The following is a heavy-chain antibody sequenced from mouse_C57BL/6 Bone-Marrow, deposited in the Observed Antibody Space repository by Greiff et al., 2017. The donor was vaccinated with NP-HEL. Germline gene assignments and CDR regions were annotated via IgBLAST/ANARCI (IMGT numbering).Heavy chain of an antibody. D-gene: IGHD2-10*02. CDR2: INPNNGGT. Sequence: VQLQQSGPELVKPGASVKISCKASGYTFTDYYMNWVKQSHGKSLEWIGDINPNNGGTSYIQKFKGKATLTVDKSSSTAYMELRSLTSEDSAVYYCARAWYGLDYWGQGTTLTVSS. CDR1: GYTFTDYY. V-gene: IGHV1-26*01. J-gene: IGHJ2*01. CDR3: ARAWYGLDY.